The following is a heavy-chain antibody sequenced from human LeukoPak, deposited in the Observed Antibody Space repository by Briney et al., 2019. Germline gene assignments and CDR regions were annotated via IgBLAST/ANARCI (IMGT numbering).Heavy chain of an antibody. Sequence: GGSLRLSCAASGFTFSGYGMNWVRQAPGKGLEWVSTINGAADRTYYADSVKGRFTISRDNSKNTLYLQMNSLRAEDTAVYYCAKSGYSSSWSNAAVYNWFDPWGQGTLVTVSS. CDR2: INGAADRT. CDR1: GFTFSGYG. J-gene: IGHJ5*02. V-gene: IGHV3-23*01. D-gene: IGHD6-13*01. CDR3: AKSGYSSSWSNAAVYNWFDP.